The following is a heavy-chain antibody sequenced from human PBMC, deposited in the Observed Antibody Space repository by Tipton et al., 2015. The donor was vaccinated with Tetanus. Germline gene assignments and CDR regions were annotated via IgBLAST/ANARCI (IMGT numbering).Heavy chain of an antibody. CDR3: ARESSRGTFDY. J-gene: IGHJ4*02. D-gene: IGHD3-16*01. CDR2: ISYDGSNK. V-gene: IGHV3-30*14. Sequence: SLRLSCAASGFIFSSYALDWVRQAPGKGLEWVAVISYDGSNKYYADSEKGRFTISRDNSKNTLYLQMNSLRAEDTAVYYCARESSRGTFDYWGQGTLVTVSS. CDR1: GFIFSSYA.